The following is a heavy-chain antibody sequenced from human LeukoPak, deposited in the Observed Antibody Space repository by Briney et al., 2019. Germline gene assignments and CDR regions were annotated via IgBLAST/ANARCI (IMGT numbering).Heavy chain of an antibody. Sequence: GGSLRLSCAASGFTFSSYWMTWVRQAPGKGLEWVANIKQDGSEKYYVDSVKGRFTIPRDNAKNSLYLQTNSLRAEDTAVYYCARPRDVIVVDPFDFWGQGTLVTVSS. D-gene: IGHD3-22*01. CDR1: GFTFSSYW. V-gene: IGHV3-7*01. CDR3: ARPRDVIVVDPFDF. CDR2: IKQDGSEK. J-gene: IGHJ4*02.